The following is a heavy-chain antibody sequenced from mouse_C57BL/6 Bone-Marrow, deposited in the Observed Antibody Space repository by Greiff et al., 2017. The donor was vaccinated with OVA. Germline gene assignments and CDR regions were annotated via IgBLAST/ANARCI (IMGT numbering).Heavy chain of an antibody. CDR2: IYPRDGST. V-gene: IGHV1-78*01. Sequence: VQLQQSDAELVKPGASVKISCKVSGYTFTDHTIHWMKQRPEQGLEWIGYIYPRDGSTKYNEKFKGKATLTADKSSSTAYMQLNSLTSEDSAVYFCAREISHYYGSSFYWYFDVWGTGTTVTVSS. J-gene: IGHJ1*03. CDR1: GYTFTDHT. CDR3: AREISHYYGSSFYWYFDV. D-gene: IGHD1-1*01.